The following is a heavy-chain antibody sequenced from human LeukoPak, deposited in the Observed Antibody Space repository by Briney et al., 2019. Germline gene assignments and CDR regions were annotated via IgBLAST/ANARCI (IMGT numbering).Heavy chain of an antibody. D-gene: IGHD3-10*01. Sequence: GGSLRLSCAASGFTFSSYVMHWVRQAPGKGLEWVAIISYDGSNEYYADSVKGRFTISRDNSKNTLYLQMNSLRAEDTAVYYCARDWGVIAEYYFDYWGQGTLVTVSS. CDR3: ARDWGVIAEYYFDY. J-gene: IGHJ4*02. CDR1: GFTFSSYV. CDR2: ISYDGSNE. V-gene: IGHV3-30*04.